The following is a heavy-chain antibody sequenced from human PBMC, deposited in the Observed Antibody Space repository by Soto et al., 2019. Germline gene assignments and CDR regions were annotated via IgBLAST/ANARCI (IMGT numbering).Heavy chain of an antibody. J-gene: IGHJ5*02. CDR3: TRWTVTNNWFDP. Sequence: QVQLVQSGPEVKKPGASVTVSCTTSGYTFTNYRIGWVRQAPGQGLEWMGWISTYTGNTKSVQKFQGRVTLTTDTSTSTAYMDMRSLTSDDTAVYYCTRWTVTNNWFDPWGQGTPVTVSS. D-gene: IGHD4-17*01. CDR2: ISTYTGNT. V-gene: IGHV1-18*01. CDR1: GYTFTNYR.